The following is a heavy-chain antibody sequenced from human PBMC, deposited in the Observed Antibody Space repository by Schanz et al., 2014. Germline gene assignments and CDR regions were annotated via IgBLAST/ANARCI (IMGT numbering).Heavy chain of an antibody. CDR1: GFTFSDYA. D-gene: IGHD2-2*01. Sequence: VQLVESGGGLVQPGRSLRLSCTASGFTFSDYAMSWFRQAPGKGPEWVAVIWSDGSIKYYGDSVKGRFTISRDNSKNTLYLHMNTLRSEDTAVYYCAKDSTHIDIVLVPTAIDYWGQGTLVTVSS. J-gene: IGHJ4*02. V-gene: IGHV3-30*18. CDR3: AKDSTHIDIVLVPTAIDY. CDR2: IWSDGSIK.